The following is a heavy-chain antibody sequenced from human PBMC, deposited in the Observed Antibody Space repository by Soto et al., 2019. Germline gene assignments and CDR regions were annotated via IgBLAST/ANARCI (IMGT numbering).Heavy chain of an antibody. CDR1: GGSFSGYY. CDR2: INHSGST. D-gene: IGHD2-15*01. J-gene: IGHJ4*02. CDR3: ASLGYCSGGSCYWLDY. V-gene: IGHV4-34*01. Sequence: SETLSLTCAVYGGSFSGYYWSWIRQPPGKGLEWIGEINHSGSTNYNPSLKSRVTISVDTSKNQFSLKLSSVTAEDTAVYYCASLGYCSGGSCYWLDYWGQGTLVTVSS.